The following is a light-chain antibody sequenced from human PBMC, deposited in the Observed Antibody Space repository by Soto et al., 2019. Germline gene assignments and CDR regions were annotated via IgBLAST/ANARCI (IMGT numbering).Light chain of an antibody. CDR2: GAS. CDR3: QQYNNWHPWT. V-gene: IGKV3-15*01. Sequence: EIVLKQSPGILSLSPGERPSLSCWASQSISSSFLAWYQQKPGQATRLIIYGASTRANGIPARFSGSGSGTEFTLTISSLQSEDFAFYYCQQYNNWHPWTFGQGTKVDIK. J-gene: IGKJ1*01. CDR1: QSISSS.